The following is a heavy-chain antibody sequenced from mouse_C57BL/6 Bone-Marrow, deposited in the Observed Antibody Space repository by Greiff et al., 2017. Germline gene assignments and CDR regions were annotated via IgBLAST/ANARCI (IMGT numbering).Heavy chain of an antibody. V-gene: IGHV3-6*01. CDR1: GYSITSGYY. J-gene: IGHJ2*01. CDR2: ISYDGSN. Sequence: VQLKQSGPGLVKPSQSLSLTCSVTGYSITSGYYWNWIRQFPGNKLEWMGYISYDGSNNYNPSLKNRISITRDTSKNQFFLKLNSVTTEDTATYYCARGDYYGRDYWGQGTTLTVSS. CDR3: ARGDYYGRDY. D-gene: IGHD1-1*01.